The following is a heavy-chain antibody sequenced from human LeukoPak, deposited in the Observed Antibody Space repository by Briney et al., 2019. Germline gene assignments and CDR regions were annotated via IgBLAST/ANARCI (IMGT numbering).Heavy chain of an antibody. CDR3: AKGDKPGY. CDR1: GFTFSSYG. Sequence: GGSLRLSCVTSGFTFSSYGMHWVRQAPGKGLEWVAFIRYDESNKYYADSVKGRFTISRDNSKNTLYLQMNSLRAEDTAAYYCAKGDKPGYWGQGTLITVSS. J-gene: IGHJ4*02. V-gene: IGHV3-30*02. D-gene: IGHD1-14*01. CDR2: IRYDESNK.